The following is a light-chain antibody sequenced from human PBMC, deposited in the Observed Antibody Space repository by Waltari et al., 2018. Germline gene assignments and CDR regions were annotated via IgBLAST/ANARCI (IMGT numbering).Light chain of an antibody. CDR2: AAS. J-gene: IGKJ1*01. Sequence: EIVLTQSPGTLSLSPGNSTTLSCRASESISSNYFARYQQKPGQGPRLLLHAASNRATGIPDRFSGSGSGTDFTLTISRLESEDFAVYYCQQYDRSPWTFGQGTKVAIE. CDR1: ESISSNY. V-gene: IGKV3-20*01. CDR3: QQYDRSPWT.